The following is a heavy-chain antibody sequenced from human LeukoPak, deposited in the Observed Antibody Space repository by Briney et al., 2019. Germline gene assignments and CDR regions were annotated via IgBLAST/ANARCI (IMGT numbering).Heavy chain of an antibody. CDR3: ASLIAAAAQF. CDR1: GFTFSSYA. D-gene: IGHD6-13*01. J-gene: IGHJ4*02. V-gene: IGHV3-7*01. Sequence: GGSLRLSCAASGFTFSSYAMSWVRQAPGKGLEWVANIKQDGSEKYYVDSVKGRFTISRDNAKNSLYLQMNSLRAEDTAVYYCASLIAAAAQFWGQGTLVTVSS. CDR2: IKQDGSEK.